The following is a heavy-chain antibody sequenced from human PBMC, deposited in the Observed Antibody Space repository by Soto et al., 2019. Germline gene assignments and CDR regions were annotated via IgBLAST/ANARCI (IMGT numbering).Heavy chain of an antibody. V-gene: IGHV3-23*01. Sequence: HPGGSLRLSSSASAFTFSSSAMSWVRQAPGKGLERVSAISGSGGSTYYADSVKGRFTISRDNSKNTLYLQMNSLRAEDTAVYYCANGLVPAAITPSDYWGQGTLVTVSS. J-gene: IGHJ4*02. CDR3: ANGLVPAAITPSDY. CDR1: AFTFSSSA. CDR2: ISGSGGST. D-gene: IGHD2-2*02.